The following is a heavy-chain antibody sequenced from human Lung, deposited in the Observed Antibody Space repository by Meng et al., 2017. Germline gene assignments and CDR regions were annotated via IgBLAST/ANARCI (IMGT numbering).Heavy chain of an antibody. CDR1: DYTFTGYG. CDR2: LGAHPGDT. V-gene: IGHV1-18*01. Sequence: HVQLLQDGAEVKQPGGALKVSGKASDYTFTGYGVCWVRQAPGQGLEWMAWLGAHPGDTSFAPKFLGRVTVTADTATATAYMELRSLRSDDTAVYYRARGTPGRSYCDYWGLGTLVTVSS. D-gene: IGHD3-10*01. CDR3: ARGTPGRSYCDY. J-gene: IGHJ4*02.